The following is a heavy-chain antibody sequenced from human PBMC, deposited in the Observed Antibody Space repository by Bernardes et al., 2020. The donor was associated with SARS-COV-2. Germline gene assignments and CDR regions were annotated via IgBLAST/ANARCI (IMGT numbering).Heavy chain of an antibody. CDR2: INHSGST. Sequence: SENLSLTCAVYGGSFSGYYWSWIRQPPGKGLEWIGEINHSGSTNYNPSLKSRVTISVDTSKNQFSLKLSSVTAADTAVYYCAREVAAAGTDYWGQGTLVTVSA. CDR3: AREVAAAGTDY. CDR1: GGSFSGYY. J-gene: IGHJ4*02. D-gene: IGHD6-13*01. V-gene: IGHV4-34*01.